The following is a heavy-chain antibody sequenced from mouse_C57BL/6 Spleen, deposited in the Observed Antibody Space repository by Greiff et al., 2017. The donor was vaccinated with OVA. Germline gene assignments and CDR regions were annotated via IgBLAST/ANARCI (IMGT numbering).Heavy chain of an antibody. J-gene: IGHJ2*01. D-gene: IGHD1-1*01. CDR3: TTRRVVGSYFDD. CDR2: IDPENGDT. Sequence: VQLQQSGAELVRPGASVKLSCTASGFNIKDDYMHWVKQRPEQGLEWIGWIDPENGDTEYASKFQGKATITADTSSNTAYLQLSSLTSEDTAVYYCTTRRVVGSYFDDWGQGPTLTVSS. CDR1: GFNIKDDY. V-gene: IGHV14-4*01.